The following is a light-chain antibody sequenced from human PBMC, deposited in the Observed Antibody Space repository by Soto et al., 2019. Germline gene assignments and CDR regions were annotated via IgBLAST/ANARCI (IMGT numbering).Light chain of an antibody. CDR1: QSVSSN. V-gene: IGKV3-15*01. CDR3: QQYDNWWT. Sequence: EIVMTQSPATLSVSPGERATLSCRASQSVSSNLAWYQKKPGQAPRLLIYGASTRATGIPARFSGSGSGTEFALTISSLQSEGLAVYYCQQYDNWWTFGHGTRVEIQ. J-gene: IGKJ1*01. CDR2: GAS.